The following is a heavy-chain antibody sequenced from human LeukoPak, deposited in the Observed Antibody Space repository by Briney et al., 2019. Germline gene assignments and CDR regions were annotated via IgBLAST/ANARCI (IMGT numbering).Heavy chain of an antibody. D-gene: IGHD6-13*01. CDR2: IYYSGST. V-gene: IGHV4-39*01. CDR1: GGSFSSYY. J-gene: IGHJ3*02. Sequence: KSSETLSLTCAVYGGSFSSYYWGWIRQPPGKGLEWIGSIYYSGSTYYNPSLKSRVTISVDTSKNQFSLKLSSVTAADTAVYYCARPYSSSWFGAFDIWGQGTMVTVSS. CDR3: ARPYSSSWFGAFDI.